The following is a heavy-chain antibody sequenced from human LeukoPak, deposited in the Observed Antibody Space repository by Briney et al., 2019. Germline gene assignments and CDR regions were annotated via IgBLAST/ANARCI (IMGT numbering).Heavy chain of an antibody. CDR3: ASHDYGDSRSFDY. V-gene: IGHV3-23*01. Sequence: GGSLRLSCAASGFSFSNYAMTWVRQAPGKGLEWVSAISGSGGSTYYADSVKGRFTISRDNSKNTLYLQMNSLRAEDTAVYYCASHDYGDSRSFDYWGQGTLVTVSS. J-gene: IGHJ4*02. D-gene: IGHD4-17*01. CDR2: ISGSGGST. CDR1: GFSFSNYA.